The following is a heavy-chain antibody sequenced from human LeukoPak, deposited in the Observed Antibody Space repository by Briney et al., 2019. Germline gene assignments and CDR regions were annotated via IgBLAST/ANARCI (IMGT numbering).Heavy chain of an antibody. CDR1: GFTFSGHW. Sequence: PGGSLRLSCIASGFTFSGHWIHWVRQAPGMGLVWVSRINEDGSDSMYAESVKGRFTISRDNAKNTVYLQMNSLRAEDTAVYFCAREEHHRRYFALWGRGTLVTVSS. D-gene: IGHD1-26*01. CDR3: AREEHHRRYFAL. J-gene: IGHJ2*01. V-gene: IGHV3-74*03. CDR2: INEDGSDS.